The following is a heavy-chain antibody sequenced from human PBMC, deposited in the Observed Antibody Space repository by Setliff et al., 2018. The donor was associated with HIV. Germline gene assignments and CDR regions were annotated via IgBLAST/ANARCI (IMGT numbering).Heavy chain of an antibody. CDR2: IYSSGST. Sequence: SETLSLTCTVSGGSISSGSYYWNWIRQPAGKGLEWIGHIYSSGSTNYNPSLKSRVTISVDTSKNQFSLKLSSVTAADTAVYYCARDYDFWSGWKAFDIWGQGTIVTVSS. J-gene: IGHJ3*02. V-gene: IGHV4-61*09. D-gene: IGHD3-3*01. CDR3: ARDYDFWSGWKAFDI. CDR1: GGSISSGSYY.